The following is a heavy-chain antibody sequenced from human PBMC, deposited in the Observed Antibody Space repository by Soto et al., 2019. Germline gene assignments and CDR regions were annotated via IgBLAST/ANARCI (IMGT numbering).Heavy chain of an antibody. CDR2: INPNSGGT. J-gene: IGHJ4*02. CDR3: ARTSSSWYGMFY. D-gene: IGHD6-13*01. V-gene: IGHV1-2*02. CDR1: GYTFTGYY. Sequence: VASVKVSCKASGYTFTGYYMHWVRQAPGQGLEWMGWINPNSGGTNYAQKFQGRVTMTRDTSISTAYMELSRLRSDDTAVYYCARTSSSWYGMFYWGQGTLVTVSS.